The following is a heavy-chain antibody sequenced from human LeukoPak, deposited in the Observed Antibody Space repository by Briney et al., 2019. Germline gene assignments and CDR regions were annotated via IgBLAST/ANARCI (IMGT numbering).Heavy chain of an antibody. V-gene: IGHV3-30*18. CDR2: ISYDGSNK. Sequence: GGSLRLSCAASGFTFSSYGMHWVRQAPGKGLEWVAVISYDGSNKYYADSVKGRFTISRDNSKNTLYLQMNGLRAEDTAVYYCAKASYYDSSGYSYYFDYWGQGTLVTVSS. CDR3: AKASYYDSSGYSYYFDY. J-gene: IGHJ4*02. D-gene: IGHD3-22*01. CDR1: GFTFSSYG.